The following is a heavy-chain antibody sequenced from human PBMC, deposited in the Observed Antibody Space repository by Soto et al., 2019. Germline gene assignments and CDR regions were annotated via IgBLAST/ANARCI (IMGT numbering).Heavy chain of an antibody. CDR1: GDTVNFYG. CDR3: ARIGVSSGHESPDFDS. V-gene: IGHV1-18*01. J-gene: IGHJ4*02. D-gene: IGHD3-16*01. CDR2: ISGFNGNT. Sequence: ASVKVSCKASGDTVNFYGITCVRRAPGQGLEWMGWISGFNGNTDYAADLQGRVTMTTDTSTSTAYMELRGLRSDDTAVYYCARIGVSSGHESPDFDSWGQGTLVTLSS.